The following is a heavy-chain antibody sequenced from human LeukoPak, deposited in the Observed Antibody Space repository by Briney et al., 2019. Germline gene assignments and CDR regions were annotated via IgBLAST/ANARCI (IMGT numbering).Heavy chain of an antibody. CDR3: ARDGRDFWSGYSSPYMDV. CDR2: ISGRGKTI. D-gene: IGHD3-3*01. V-gene: IGHV3-11*04. Sequence: GGSLRLSCAASGFTFSDYYMSWVRQAPGKGLEWVSYISGRGKTIYYADSVKGRFTISRDNAENSLYLQMNSLRGEDTAVYYCARDGRDFWSGYSSPYMDVWGKGTTVPVSS. CDR1: GFTFSDYY. J-gene: IGHJ6*03.